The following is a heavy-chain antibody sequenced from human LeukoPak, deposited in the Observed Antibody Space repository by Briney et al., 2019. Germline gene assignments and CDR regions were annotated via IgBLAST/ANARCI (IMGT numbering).Heavy chain of an antibody. CDR2: IKNDGSIT. Sequence: GGSLRLSCAASGFIFSGYWMHWVRQAPGKGLVWLSRIKNDGSITGYADSVKGRSTISRDNAKNTLYLQMNSLRVEDTAVYYCTKSDWFDPWGQGTLVTVSS. J-gene: IGHJ5*02. CDR3: TKSDWFDP. D-gene: IGHD3-3*01. V-gene: IGHV3-74*01. CDR1: GFIFSGYW.